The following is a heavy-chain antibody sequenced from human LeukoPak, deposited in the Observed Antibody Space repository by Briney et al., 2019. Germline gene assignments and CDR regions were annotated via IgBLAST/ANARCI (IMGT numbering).Heavy chain of an antibody. J-gene: IGHJ6*03. Sequence: GASVEVSCKASGYTFTSYAMHWVRQAPGQRLEWMGWINAGNGNTKYSQEFQGRVTITRNTSISTAYMELSGLRSEDTAVYYCARGTSRDSYGKSYYYYYMDVWGKGTTVTVSS. D-gene: IGHD5-18*01. CDR2: INAGNGNT. CDR1: GYTFTSYA. V-gene: IGHV1-3*03. CDR3: ARGTSRDSYGKSYYYYYMDV.